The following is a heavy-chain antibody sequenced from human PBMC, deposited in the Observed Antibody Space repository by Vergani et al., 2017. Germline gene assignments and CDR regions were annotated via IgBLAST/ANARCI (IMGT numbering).Heavy chain of an antibody. CDR3: AKGAIITIFGVVNYFDY. CDR2: IIPIFGTA. Sequence: QVQLVQSGAEVKKPGSSVKVSCKASGGTFSSYAISWVRQAPGQGLEWMGGIIPIFGTANYAQKFQGRVTITADESTSTAYMELSSLRAEDTAVYYCAKGAIITIFGVVNYFDYWGQGTLVTVSS. V-gene: IGHV1-69*01. J-gene: IGHJ4*02. CDR1: GGTFSSYA. D-gene: IGHD3-3*01.